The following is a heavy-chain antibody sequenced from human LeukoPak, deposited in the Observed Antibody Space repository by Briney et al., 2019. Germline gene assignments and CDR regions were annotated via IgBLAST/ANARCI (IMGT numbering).Heavy chain of an antibody. CDR3: ASRGYSYGQEGY. CDR1: GGTFSSYA. Sequence: SVKVSCKASGGTFSSYAISWVRQAPGQGLEWMGGIIPIFGTANYAQKFQGRVTITTDESTSTAYMELSSLRSEDTAVYYCASRGYSYGQEGYWGQGTLVTVSS. V-gene: IGHV1-69*05. D-gene: IGHD5-18*01. CDR2: IIPIFGTA. J-gene: IGHJ4*02.